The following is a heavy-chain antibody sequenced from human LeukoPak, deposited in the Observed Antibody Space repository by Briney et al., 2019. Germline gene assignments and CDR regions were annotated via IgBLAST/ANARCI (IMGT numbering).Heavy chain of an antibody. CDR3: ARDGSNYDFWSGYFDY. CDR2: IGAYNGNT. D-gene: IGHD3-3*01. Sequence: ASVKVSCKASGYTFTGYGFSWVRQAPGQGLEWMGWIGAYNGNTNYAQNLQGRVTMTTDTSTSTAYMELRSLRSDDTAVYYCARDGSNYDFWSGYFDYWGQGTLVTVSS. V-gene: IGHV1-18*01. CDR1: GYTFTGYG. J-gene: IGHJ4*02.